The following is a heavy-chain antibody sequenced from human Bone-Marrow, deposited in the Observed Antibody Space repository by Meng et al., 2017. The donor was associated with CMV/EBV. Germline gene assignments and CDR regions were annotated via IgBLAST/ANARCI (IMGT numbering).Heavy chain of an antibody. CDR1: GGSISSGGYY. CDR2: IYYSGST. J-gene: IGHJ5*02. Sequence: QVQLQESGPGLVKPSQTLSLTCTVSGGSISSGGYYWSWIRQHPGKGLEWIGYIYYSGSTYYNPSLKSRVTISVDTSKNQFSLQLNSVTPEDTAVYYCARGTRISMAGTGFDPWGQGTLVTVSS. D-gene: IGHD6-19*01. V-gene: IGHV4-31*03. CDR3: ARGTRISMAGTGFDP.